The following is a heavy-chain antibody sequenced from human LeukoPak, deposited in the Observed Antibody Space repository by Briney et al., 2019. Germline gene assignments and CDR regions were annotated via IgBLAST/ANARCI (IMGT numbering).Heavy chain of an antibody. V-gene: IGHV3-21*04. CDR2: ISSSSSYI. Sequence: RASVKVSCKVSGYTLTELSMHWVRQAPGKGLEWVSSISSSSSYIYYADSVKGRFTISRDNAKNSLYLQMNSLRAEDTAVYYCARVYSGSYYLYYWGQGTLVTVSS. CDR1: GYTLTELS. J-gene: IGHJ4*02. D-gene: IGHD1-26*01. CDR3: ARVYSGSYYLYY.